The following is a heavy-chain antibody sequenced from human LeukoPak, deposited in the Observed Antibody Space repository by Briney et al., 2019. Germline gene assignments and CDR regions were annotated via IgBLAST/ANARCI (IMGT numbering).Heavy chain of an antibody. J-gene: IGHJ5*02. D-gene: IGHD3-3*01. CDR3: ARALRITIFGVVLGAWFDP. CDR2: MNPNSGNT. V-gene: IGHV1-8*01. CDR1: GYTFTSYD. Sequence: ASVKVSCKASGYTFTSYDINRVRQATGQGREWMGWMNPNSGNTGYAQKFQGRVTMTRNTSISTAYMELSSLRSEDTAVYYCARALRITIFGVVLGAWFDPWGQGTLVTVSS.